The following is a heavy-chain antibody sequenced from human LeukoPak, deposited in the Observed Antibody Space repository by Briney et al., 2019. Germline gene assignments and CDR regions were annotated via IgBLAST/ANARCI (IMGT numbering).Heavy chain of an antibody. V-gene: IGHV4-34*01. J-gene: IGHJ5*02. D-gene: IGHD6-6*01. CDR2: INHSGST. CDR3: ARGGIEYSSSSGYDWFDP. CDR1: GGSFSGDY. Sequence: SETLSLTCAVYGGSFSGDYWSWIRQPPGKGLEWIGQINHSGSTNYNPSLKSRVTISVDTSKNQFSLKLSSVTAADTAVYYCARGGIEYSSSSGYDWFDPWGQGTLVTVSS.